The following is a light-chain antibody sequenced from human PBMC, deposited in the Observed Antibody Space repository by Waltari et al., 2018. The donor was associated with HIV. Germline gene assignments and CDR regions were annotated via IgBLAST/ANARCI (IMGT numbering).Light chain of an antibody. CDR2: DDN. V-gene: IGLV6-57*01. CDR1: SGSIVSNP. CDR3: QSFDSDSQV. J-gene: IGLJ2*01. Sequence: FMLTQPHSVSASPGKTITISCTRSSGSIVSNPVQWYQQRPGGSPTPVIFDDNQRPSGVSDRFSGSIDTSSNSASLTIVGLRTEDEADYYCQSFDSDSQVFGGGTRLTVL.